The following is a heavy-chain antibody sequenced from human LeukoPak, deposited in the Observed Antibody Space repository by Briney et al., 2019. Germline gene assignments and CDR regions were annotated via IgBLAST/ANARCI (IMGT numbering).Heavy chain of an antibody. D-gene: IGHD4/OR15-4a*01. CDR3: ARDNYGEDY. Sequence: PGGSLRLSCAASGFTFSSYWMHWVRQAPGKGLVWVSRINGDGSFTKYADSVEGRFTISRDNAKNTLYLQMNSLRAEDTAVYYCARDNYGEDYWGQGTLVTVSS. J-gene: IGHJ4*02. CDR2: INGDGSFT. CDR1: GFTFSSYW. V-gene: IGHV3-74*03.